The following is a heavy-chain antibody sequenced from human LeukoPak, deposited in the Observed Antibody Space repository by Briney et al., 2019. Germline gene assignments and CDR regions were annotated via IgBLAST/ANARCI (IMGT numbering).Heavy chain of an antibody. CDR3: ARLLGGGPAATPFDY. D-gene: IGHD2-2*01. J-gene: IGHJ4*02. CDR2: IYPGASYT. CDR1: GYRFTGYW. Sequence: GESLKISFKGSGYRFTGYWIGWGRQMPGKGMEGMGIIYPGASYTTYSPSFQGQFPISADKSITTSYLQWSSLQALDTAMYYCARLLGGGPAATPFDYWGQGTLVTVSS. V-gene: IGHV5-51*01.